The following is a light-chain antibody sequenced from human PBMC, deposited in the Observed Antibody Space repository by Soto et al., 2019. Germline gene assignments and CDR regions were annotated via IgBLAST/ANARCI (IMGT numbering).Light chain of an antibody. V-gene: IGKV3-20*01. CDR1: QSVSSSY. Sequence: EIVLTQSPGTLSLSPGERATLSCRASQSVSSSYLAWYQQKPGQAPRLLIYGTSTRATGISDRFSGSGSGTDFTLTISRLEPEDFAVYYCQQYGSSIYTFGQVTMLEIK. CDR2: GTS. CDR3: QQYGSSIYT. J-gene: IGKJ2*01.